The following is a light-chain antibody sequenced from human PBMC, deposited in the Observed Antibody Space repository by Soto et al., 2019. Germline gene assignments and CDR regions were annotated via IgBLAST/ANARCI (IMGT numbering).Light chain of an antibody. J-gene: IGKJ4*01. Sequence: EIVLTQSPGTLSLSPGERATLSCRASQSVSSIYLAWYQQKPGQAPRLLIYGTSSRATGIPDRFSGSGSGTEFTLTISRLEPADFAVYYCQQYGSSLLTFGGGTKVEIK. CDR2: GTS. CDR1: QSVSSIY. CDR3: QQYGSSLLT. V-gene: IGKV3-20*01.